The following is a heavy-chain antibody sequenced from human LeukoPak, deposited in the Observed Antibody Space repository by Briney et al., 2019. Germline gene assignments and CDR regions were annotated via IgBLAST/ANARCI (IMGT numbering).Heavy chain of an antibody. D-gene: IGHD6-13*01. Sequence: GGSLRLSCAASGFIFTDYAMTWVRQAPGKGLEWVSTISSLGRSTYYADSVKGRFTISRDNAKNSLYLQMNSLRAEDTAVYYCAREEYSSSWYSLYYFDYWGQGTLVTVSS. V-gene: IGHV3-23*01. J-gene: IGHJ4*02. CDR1: GFIFTDYA. CDR3: AREEYSSSWYSLYYFDY. CDR2: ISSLGRST.